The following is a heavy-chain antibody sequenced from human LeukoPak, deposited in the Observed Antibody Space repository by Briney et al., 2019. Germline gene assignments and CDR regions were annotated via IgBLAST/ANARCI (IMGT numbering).Heavy chain of an antibody. CDR2: IYYSGST. J-gene: IGHJ3*02. CDR3: ARLRITGTTSAFDI. Sequence: PSETLSLTCAVYGGSFSGYYWSWIRQPPGKGLEWIGYIYYSGSTNYNPSLKSRVTISVDTSKNQFSLKLSSVTAADTAVYYCARLRITGTTSAFDIWGQGTMVTVSS. CDR1: GGSFSGYY. V-gene: IGHV4-59*01. D-gene: IGHD1-7*01.